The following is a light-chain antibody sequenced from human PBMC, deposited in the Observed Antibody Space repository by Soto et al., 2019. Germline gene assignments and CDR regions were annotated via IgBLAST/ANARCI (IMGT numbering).Light chain of an antibody. CDR1: SSNIGAGYD. CDR3: QSYDSSLIVSKV. V-gene: IGLV1-40*01. CDR2: ANS. J-gene: IGLJ1*01. Sequence: QSVLTQPPSVSGAPGQRVTISWSGSSSNIGAGYDVQWYRQFPGTAPKLIIYANSDRPSGVPDRFSGSKSGTSASLAITGLQAEDEADYYCQSYDSSLIVSKVFGTGTKVTVL.